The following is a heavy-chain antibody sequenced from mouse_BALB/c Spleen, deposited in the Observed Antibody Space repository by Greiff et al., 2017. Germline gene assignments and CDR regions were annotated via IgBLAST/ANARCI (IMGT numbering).Heavy chain of an antibody. Sequence: VKLVESGPGLVAPSQSLSITCTVSGFSLTSYGVHWVRQPPGKGLEWLGVIWAGGSTNYNSALMSRLSISKDNSKSQVFLKMNSLQTDDTAMYYCARDQKKYGNYGGYFDVWGAGTTVTVSS. V-gene: IGHV2-9*02. J-gene: IGHJ1*01. D-gene: IGHD2-1*01. CDR3: ARDQKKYGNYGGYFDV. CDR1: GFSLTSYG. CDR2: IWAGGST.